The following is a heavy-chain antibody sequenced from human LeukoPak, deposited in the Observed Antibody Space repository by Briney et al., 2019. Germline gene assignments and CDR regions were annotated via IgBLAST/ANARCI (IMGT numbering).Heavy chain of an antibody. V-gene: IGHV4-4*07. CDR1: GGSISSSYY. D-gene: IGHD3-10*01. CDR2: IYTSGST. CDR3: ARGGDYYGS. J-gene: IGHJ4*02. Sequence: SETLSLTCTVSGGSISSSYYWSWIRQPAGKGLEWIGRIYTSGSTNYNPSLKSRVTMSVDTSKNQFSLKLSSVTAADTAVYYCARGGDYYGSWGQGTLVTVSS.